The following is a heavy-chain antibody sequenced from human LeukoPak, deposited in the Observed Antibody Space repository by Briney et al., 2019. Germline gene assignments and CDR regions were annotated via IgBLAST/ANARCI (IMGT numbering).Heavy chain of an antibody. J-gene: IGHJ4*02. CDR2: IRSDGSNK. V-gene: IGHV3-30*02. CDR3: ARAQNYDILTGYYNWAFDY. CDR1: GFAFGSYG. D-gene: IGHD3-9*01. Sequence: PGGSLRLSCAASGFAFGSYGMHWVRQAPGKGLEWVTFIRSDGSNKYYADSVKGRFTISRDNSKNTLYLQMNSLRAEDTAVYYCARAQNYDILTGYYNWAFDYWGQGTLVTVSS.